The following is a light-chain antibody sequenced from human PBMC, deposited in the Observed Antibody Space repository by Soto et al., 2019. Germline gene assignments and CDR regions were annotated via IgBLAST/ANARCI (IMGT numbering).Light chain of an antibody. CDR2: DNN. J-gene: IGLJ7*01. V-gene: IGLV1-40*01. CDR3: QSYDNGLNGWV. CDR1: SSSLGAGHA. Sequence: QSVLTQPPSVSGAPGQRVTISCTGSSSSLGAGHAVHWYQQLPGKAPKLLIFDNNHRPSGVPERFAGSKSGASASLAITGLQPDDEGDFYCQSYDNGLNGWVFGGGTQLTVL.